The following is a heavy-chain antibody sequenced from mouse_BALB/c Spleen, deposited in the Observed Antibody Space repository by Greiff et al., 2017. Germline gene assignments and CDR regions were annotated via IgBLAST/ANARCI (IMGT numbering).Heavy chain of an antibody. J-gene: IGHJ2*01. Sequence: DLVKPGASVKLSCKASGYTFTSYWINWIKQRPGQGLEWIGRIAPGSGSTYYNEMFKGKATLTVDTSSSTAYIQLSSLSSEDSAVYFCARGDQLAYWGQGTTLTVSS. D-gene: IGHD4-1*02. CDR2: IAPGSGST. CDR1: GYTFTSYW. V-gene: IGHV1S41*01. CDR3: ARGDQLAY.